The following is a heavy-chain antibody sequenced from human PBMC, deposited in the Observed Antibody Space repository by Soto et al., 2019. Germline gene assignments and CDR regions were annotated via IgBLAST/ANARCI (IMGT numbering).Heavy chain of an antibody. CDR3: ARPPFPGCINAICYPLDF. V-gene: IGHV1-46*01. CDR1: GYTFTHYY. Sequence: QVQLVQSGAEVKNPGASVKVSCKASGYTFTHYYIHWVRQAPGQGLEWLVMINPSGGSTSYAQKFQCRLTMTTDTSTNTVYMELSSLRSEDTAVYYCARPPFPGCINAICYPLDFWGQGALVTVSS. CDR2: INPSGGST. D-gene: IGHD2-8*01. J-gene: IGHJ4*02.